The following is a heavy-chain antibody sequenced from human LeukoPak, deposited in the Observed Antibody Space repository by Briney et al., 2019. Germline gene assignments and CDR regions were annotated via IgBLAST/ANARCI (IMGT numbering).Heavy chain of an antibody. CDR2: ISSSGSTI. CDR3: AEGASPGAFDY. V-gene: IGHV3-11*04. CDR1: GFTFSDYY. J-gene: IGHJ4*02. D-gene: IGHD3-10*01. Sequence: GGSLRLSCAASGFTFSDYYMSWIRQAPGKGLEWVSYISSSGSTIYYADSVKGRFTISRDNAKNTLYLQMNSLRAEDTAVYYCAEGASPGAFDYWGQGTLVTVSS.